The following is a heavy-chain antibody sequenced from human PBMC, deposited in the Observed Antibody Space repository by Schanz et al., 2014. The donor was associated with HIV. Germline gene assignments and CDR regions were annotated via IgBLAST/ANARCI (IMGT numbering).Heavy chain of an antibody. V-gene: IGHV4-34*01. CDR2: INHSGST. J-gene: IGHJ6*02. CDR3: ARGDDYYGSGTPAYYHAMDV. CDR1: GGSVNGYY. Sequence: QVQLQQWGAGLLKPSETLSLTCAVYGGSVNGYYWTWIRQPPGKGLEWIGEINHSGSTDYNPSHKRRVTISVHTPKTHFSLKVSSVTAADTAVYYCARGDDYYGSGTPAYYHAMDVWGQGTTVTVSS. D-gene: IGHD3-10*01.